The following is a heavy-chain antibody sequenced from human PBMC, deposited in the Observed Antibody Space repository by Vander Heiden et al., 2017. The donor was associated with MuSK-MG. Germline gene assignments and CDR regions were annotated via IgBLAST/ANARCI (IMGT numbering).Heavy chain of an antibody. D-gene: IGHD5-12*01. CDR2: IYPGDSDT. V-gene: IGHV5-51*01. CDR1: GYSFTSHG. J-gene: IGHJ4*02. CDR3: ARREYSGYDPWGDYFDY. Sequence: EVQLVQSGAEVKKPGESLKISCKGSGYSFTSHGIGWVRQMPGKGLEWMGIIYPGDSDTRYSPSFQGQVTISADKSISTAYLQWSSLKASDTAMYYCARREYSGYDPWGDYFDYWGQGTLVTVSS.